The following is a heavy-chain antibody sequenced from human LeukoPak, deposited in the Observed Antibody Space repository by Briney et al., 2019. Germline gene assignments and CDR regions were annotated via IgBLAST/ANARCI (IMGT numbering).Heavy chain of an antibody. CDR2: IYYSGST. Sequence: PSETLSLTCTVSGGSISSYYWSWIWQPPGKGLEWIGYIYYSGSTNYSPSLKSRLTISVDTSKNQFSLKLSSVTAADTAVYYCARTYGSSGLGYFDLWGRGTLVTVSS. CDR1: GGSISSYY. CDR3: ARTYGSSGLGYFDL. D-gene: IGHD6-13*01. V-gene: IGHV4-59*01. J-gene: IGHJ2*01.